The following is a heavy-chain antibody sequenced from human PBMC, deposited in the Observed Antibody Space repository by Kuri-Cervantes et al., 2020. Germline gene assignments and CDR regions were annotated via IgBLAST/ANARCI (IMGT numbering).Heavy chain of an antibody. CDR1: GASISSGGYS. CDR2: IYHSGST. V-gene: IGHV4-30-2*01. Sequence: SQTLSLTCAVSGASISSGGYSWSWIRQPPGKGLEWIGYIYHSGSTYYNPSLKSRVTISVDRSKNQFSLKLSSVTAADTAVYYCARNNYYGLGSYYNHPWFDPWGQGTLVTVLL. J-gene: IGHJ5*02. D-gene: IGHD3-10*01. CDR3: ARNNYYGLGSYYNHPWFDP.